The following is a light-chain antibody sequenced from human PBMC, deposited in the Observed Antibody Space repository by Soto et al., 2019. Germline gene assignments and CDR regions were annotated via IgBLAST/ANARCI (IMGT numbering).Light chain of an antibody. J-gene: IGLJ2*01. CDR1: KLGTKY. CDR2: QND. CDR3: QAWDSGTAV. V-gene: IGLV3-1*01. Sequence: SYELIQPPSVSVSPGQTVSITCSGDKLGTKYASWYQQKPGHSPILVIYQNDNRPSGTPERFSGSDSGNTVTLTISETQTMDEAVYYCQAWDSGTAVFGGGTKLTVL.